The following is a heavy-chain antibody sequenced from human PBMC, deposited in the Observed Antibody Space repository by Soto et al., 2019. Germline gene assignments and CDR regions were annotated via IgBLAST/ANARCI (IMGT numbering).Heavy chain of an antibody. CDR2: TPFDGANT. J-gene: IGHJ4*02. Sequence: GGSLRLSCAASGFTFNVYAMHWVRQAPGKGLEWVAGTPFDGANTYYADSVKGRFTISRDNSNNIVYLQMNSLKIEDTALYFWARAAAAMPTTEFDFWGQGTRVTVSS. V-gene: IGHV3-30-3*01. D-gene: IGHD6-25*01. CDR3: ARAAAAMPTTEFDF. CDR1: GFTFNVYA.